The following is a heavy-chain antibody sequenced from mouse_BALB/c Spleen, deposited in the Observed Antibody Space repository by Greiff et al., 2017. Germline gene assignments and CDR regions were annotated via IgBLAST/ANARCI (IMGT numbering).Heavy chain of an antibody. D-gene: IGHD2-14*01. Sequence: VKLVESGAELMKPGASVKISCKATGYTFSSYWIEWVKQRPGHGLEWIGEILPGSGSTNYNEKFKGKATFTADTSSNTAYMQLSSLTSEDSAVYYCARGQVRPSFDYWGQGTTLTVSS. V-gene: IGHV1-9*01. J-gene: IGHJ2*01. CDR3: ARGQVRPSFDY. CDR2: ILPGSGST. CDR1: GYTFSSYW.